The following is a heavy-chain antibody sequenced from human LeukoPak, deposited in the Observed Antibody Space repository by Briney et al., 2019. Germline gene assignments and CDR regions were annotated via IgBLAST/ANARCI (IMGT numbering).Heavy chain of an antibody. CDR2: IWYDGSNK. Sequence: GGSLRLSCAASGFTFSSYGMHWVRQAPGKGLEWVAVIWYDGSNKYYADSVKGRFTISRDNSKNTLYLQMNSLRAEDTAVYYCARNGRPAAILYYYYGMDVWGQGTTVTVSS. V-gene: IGHV3-33*01. D-gene: IGHD2-2*02. CDR1: GFTFSSYG. CDR3: ARNGRPAAILYYYYGMDV. J-gene: IGHJ6*02.